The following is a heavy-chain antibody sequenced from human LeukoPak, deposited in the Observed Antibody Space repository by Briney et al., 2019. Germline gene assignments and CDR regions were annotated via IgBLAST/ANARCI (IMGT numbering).Heavy chain of an antibody. CDR2: IHYSGST. CDR3: ARRLGGTSTGFDY. D-gene: IGHD2-2*01. Sequence: SETLSLTCTVSGGSISSYYWSWIRQPPGKGLEWIGSIHYSGSTTYNPSLKSRVTISVDTSKNQFSLKLRSVTAADTAVYYCARRLGGTSTGFDYWGQGTLVTVSS. V-gene: IGHV4-59*08. CDR1: GGSISSYY. J-gene: IGHJ4*02.